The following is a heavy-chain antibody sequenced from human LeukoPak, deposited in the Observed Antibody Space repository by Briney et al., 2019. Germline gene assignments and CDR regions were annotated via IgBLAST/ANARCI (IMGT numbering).Heavy chain of an antibody. D-gene: IGHD5-12*01. CDR3: ATNGVATTYYFDY. V-gene: IGHV3-23*01. CDR1: GFTFSSYA. CDR2: ISGSGGST. Sequence: GGSLRLSCAPSGFTFSSYAISWVRQAPGEGLEWVSAISGSGGSTYYADAVKGRFTISRDNSKNTLYLQMNSLRAEDTAVYYCATNGVATTYYFDYWGQGTLVTVSS. J-gene: IGHJ4*02.